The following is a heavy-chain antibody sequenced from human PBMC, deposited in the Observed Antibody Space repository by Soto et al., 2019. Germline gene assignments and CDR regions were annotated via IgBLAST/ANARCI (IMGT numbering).Heavy chain of an antibody. J-gene: IGHJ4*02. D-gene: IGHD6-19*01. V-gene: IGHV3-23*01. CDR2: ISGSGGST. CDR3: AKGYISGWYNCEY. CDR1: GFTFSSYA. Sequence: EVQLLESGGGLVQPGGSLRLSCAASGFTFSSYAMSWVRQAPGKGLEWVAAISGSGGSTYYAESVKGRLTISRDTSKNTLYLQMNSLIAENTAVDYCAKGYISGWYNCEYWGQGALVTASS.